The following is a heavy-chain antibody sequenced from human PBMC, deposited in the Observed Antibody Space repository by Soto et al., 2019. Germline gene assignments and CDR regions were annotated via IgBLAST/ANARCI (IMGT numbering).Heavy chain of an antibody. CDR3: ARNYHRSGLDF. Sequence: SETLSLTCTVSGGSISSSSYYWGWIRQPPGKGLEWIGSIYYSGSTYYNPSLKSRVTISVDTSKNQFSLKLSSVTAADTAVYFCARNYHRSGLDFRGQGTLVTRSS. CDR2: IYYSGST. J-gene: IGHJ4*02. V-gene: IGHV4-39*01. CDR1: GGSISSSSYY. D-gene: IGHD3-10*01.